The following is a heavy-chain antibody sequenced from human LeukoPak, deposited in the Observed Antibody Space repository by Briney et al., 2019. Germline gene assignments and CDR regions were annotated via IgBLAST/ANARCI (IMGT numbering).Heavy chain of an antibody. CDR2: IYSGGST. J-gene: IGHJ4*02. D-gene: IGHD7-27*01. CDR1: GFIVSSNY. V-gene: IGHV3-53*01. CDR3: ARGREAGDLDY. Sequence: GGSLRLSCAASGFIVSSNYMSWVRQAPGKGLEWVSVIYSGGSTYYADSVKGRFTISRDNSKNTLYLQMNSLRAEDTAVYYCARGREAGDLDYWGQGTLVTVSS.